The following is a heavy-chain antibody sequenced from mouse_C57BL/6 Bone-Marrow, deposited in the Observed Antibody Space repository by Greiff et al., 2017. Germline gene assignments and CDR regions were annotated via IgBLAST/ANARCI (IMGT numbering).Heavy chain of an antibody. CDR1: GFNIKNTY. V-gene: IGHV14-3*01. D-gene: IGHD1-1*01. J-gene: IGHJ1*03. CDR3: ARCPYYDGSSYWYFDV. CDR2: IDPANGNT. Sequence: VQLKESVAELVRPGASVKLSCTASGFNIKNTYMHWVKQRPEQGLEWIGRIDPANGNTKYAPKFPGKATITADTSSNTAYLQLSSLTSEDTAIYYCARCPYYDGSSYWYFDVWGTGTTVTVSS.